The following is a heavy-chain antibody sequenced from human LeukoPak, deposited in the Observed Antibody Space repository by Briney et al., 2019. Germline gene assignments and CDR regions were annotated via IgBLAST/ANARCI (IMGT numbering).Heavy chain of an antibody. D-gene: IGHD2-15*01. CDR1: GFAFDDYA. Sequence: GGSLRLSCATSGFAFDDYAMHWVRQAPGKGLEWVSLISGDGGSTYYAASVKGRFTISRDNSRNSLYVQMNSLRSEDTALYYCAKQAASGGGVDYWGQGTLVTVSS. CDR3: AKQAASGGGVDY. CDR2: ISGDGGST. J-gene: IGHJ4*02. V-gene: IGHV3-43*02.